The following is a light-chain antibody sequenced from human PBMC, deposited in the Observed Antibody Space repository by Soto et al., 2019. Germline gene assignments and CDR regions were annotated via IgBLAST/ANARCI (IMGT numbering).Light chain of an antibody. Sequence: EIVMTQSPATLSVSPGEGATLYCRASQGIGDTLAWYQQKPGQTPRLLIYDTSIRATGVPARFSGSRSGAEFTLTISRLEPEDFAVYYCQQYGSSPKTFGQGTKVDIK. CDR2: DTS. J-gene: IGKJ1*01. CDR3: QQYGSSPKT. V-gene: IGKV3-15*01. CDR1: QGIGDT.